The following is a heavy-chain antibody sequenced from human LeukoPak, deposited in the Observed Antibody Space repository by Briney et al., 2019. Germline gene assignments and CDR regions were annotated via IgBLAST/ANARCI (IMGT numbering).Heavy chain of an antibody. V-gene: IGHV4-59*01. J-gene: IGHJ6*03. CDR1: GGSISSYY. Sequence: SETLSLTRTVSGGSISSYYWSWIRQPPGKGLEWIGYIYYSGSTHYNPSLKSRVTISADTSKKQFSLRLTSVTAADTAVYYCARGGSYYDFWSGYYDYYYMDVSGKRTTVTLSS. D-gene: IGHD3-3*01. CDR2: IYYSGST. CDR3: ARGGSYYDFWSGYYDYYYMDV.